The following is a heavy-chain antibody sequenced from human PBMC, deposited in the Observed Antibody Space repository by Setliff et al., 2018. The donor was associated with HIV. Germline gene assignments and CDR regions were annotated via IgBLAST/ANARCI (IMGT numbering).Heavy chain of an antibody. CDR2: IYYSGTT. J-gene: IGHJ3*02. D-gene: IGHD2-21*01. CDR1: GDSISSSTFY. CDR3: ARPRLRGSGAFDI. Sequence: SETLSLTCTVSGDSISSSTFYWGWIRQPPGKGLEWIGRIYYSGTTYYNQSLKSRVAISVDTSKNQFSLKLSSVTAADTAVYYCARPRLRGSGAFDIWGQGTMVTVSS. V-gene: IGHV4-39*01.